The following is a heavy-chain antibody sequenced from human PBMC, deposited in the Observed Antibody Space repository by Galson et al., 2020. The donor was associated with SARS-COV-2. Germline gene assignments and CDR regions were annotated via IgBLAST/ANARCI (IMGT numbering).Heavy chain of an antibody. CDR2: ISSSGNLI. CDR1: GFIFVNYE. CDR3: ARGRRTYYFKYFDS. V-gene: IGHV3-48*03. Sequence: GGSLRLSCVASGFIFVNYEMSWVRQAPGKGLEWLSYISSSGNLIYYADSVKGRFTISKDNAKNSLYLQMTSLRAEDTAVYYCARGRRTYYFKYFDSWGQGTLVTVSS. J-gene: IGHJ4*02. D-gene: IGHD1-26*01.